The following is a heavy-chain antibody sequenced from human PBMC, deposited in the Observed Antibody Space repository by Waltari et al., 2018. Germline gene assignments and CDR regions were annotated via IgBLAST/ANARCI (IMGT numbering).Heavy chain of an antibody. CDR3: ARGPDHAKTGY. Sequence: QVQLQQWGAGLLQPSETLSLTRAVYGGSFSGYYASWLRQPPGKGLEWIGEMHPSGSTYYNPSLQSRVTILVDTSKNHLSLKLSSVTAADTAVYYCARGPDHAKTGYWGQGTLVTVSS. V-gene: IGHV4-34*01. CDR2: MHPSGST. J-gene: IGHJ4*02. CDR1: GGSFSGYY.